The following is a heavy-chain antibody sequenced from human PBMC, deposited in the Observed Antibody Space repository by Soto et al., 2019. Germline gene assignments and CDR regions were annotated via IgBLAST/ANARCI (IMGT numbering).Heavy chain of an antibody. Sequence: GGSLRLSCAASGFTFSNAWMSWVRQAPGKGLEWVGRIKSKTDGGTTDYAAPVKGRFTISRDDSKNTLYLQMNSLKTEDTAVYYCTSTYQWELPPRFDYWGQGTLVTVS. CDR3: TSTYQWELPPRFDY. J-gene: IGHJ4*02. CDR2: IKSKTDGGTT. V-gene: IGHV3-15*01. D-gene: IGHD1-26*01. CDR1: GFTFSNAW.